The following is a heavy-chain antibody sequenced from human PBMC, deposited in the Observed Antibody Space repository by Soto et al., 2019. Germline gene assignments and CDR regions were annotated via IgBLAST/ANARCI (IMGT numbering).Heavy chain of an antibody. V-gene: IGHV4-30-4*01. Sequence: PSETLSLTCTVSGGSISGGDYYWSWIRQPPGKGLEWIGYIYYSGSTYYNPSLKSRVTISVDTSKNQFSLKLSSVTAADTAVYYCARTYYYDSSGYSYYFDYWGQGTLVTVSS. CDR2: IYYSGST. CDR3: ARTYYYDSSGYSYYFDY. CDR1: GGSISGGDYY. J-gene: IGHJ4*02. D-gene: IGHD3-22*01.